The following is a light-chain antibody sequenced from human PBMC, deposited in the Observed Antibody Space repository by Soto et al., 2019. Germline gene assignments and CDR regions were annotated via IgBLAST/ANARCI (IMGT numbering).Light chain of an antibody. V-gene: IGKV3-15*01. CDR2: GAS. J-gene: IGKJ4*01. CDR1: HSVRTR. Sequence: EIVMTQSPDTRSSPLRPIATLSGRASHSVRTRFASYHQRPGQAPRLLIYGASTRATGIPARLSGSGSGTNFTLTISSLQSEDFAVYYCQQYNHWPPLTCGGGTKVEIK. CDR3: QQYNHWPPLT.